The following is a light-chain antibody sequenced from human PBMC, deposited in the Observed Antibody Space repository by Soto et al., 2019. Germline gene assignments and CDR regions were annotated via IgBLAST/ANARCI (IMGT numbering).Light chain of an antibody. Sequence: EIVMTQSPATLSVSPGERATLSCRASQSISSNLAWYQQKPGQAPGLLMFRTSSRATGFPARFSGSGSGTEFNLTISSLQSEDFGVYYCQQYNNWPRATFGGGTKV. V-gene: IGKV3-15*01. CDR3: QQYNNWPRAT. CDR2: RTS. J-gene: IGKJ4*01. CDR1: QSISSN.